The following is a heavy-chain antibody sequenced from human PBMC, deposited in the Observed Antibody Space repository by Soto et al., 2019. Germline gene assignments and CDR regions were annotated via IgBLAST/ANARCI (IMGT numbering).Heavy chain of an antibody. CDR2: ISGSGGST. CDR1: GFTFSSYA. Sequence: GGSLRLSCAASGFTFSSYAMSWVRQAPGKGLEWVSAISGSGGSTYYADSVKGRFTISRDNSKNTLYLQMSSLKGEDTAVYYCAKDRIVVAGTQPEYWGQGTLVTVSS. V-gene: IGHV3-23*01. CDR3: AKDRIVVAGTQPEY. D-gene: IGHD6-19*01. J-gene: IGHJ4*02.